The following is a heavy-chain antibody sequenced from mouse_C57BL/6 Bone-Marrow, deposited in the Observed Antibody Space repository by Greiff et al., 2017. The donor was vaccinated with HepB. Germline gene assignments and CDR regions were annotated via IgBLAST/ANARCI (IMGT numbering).Heavy chain of an antibody. CDR3: TGPSYDSNYGFAY. CDR2: IRLKSDNDAT. Sequence: EVQLMESGGGLVQPGGSMKLSCVASGFTFSNYWMNWVRQSPEKGLEWVAQIRLKSDNDATHYAESVKGRFTISRDDSKSSVYLQMNNLRAEDTGIYYCTGPSYDSNYGFAYWGQGTLVTVSA. D-gene: IGHD2-5*01. CDR1: GFTFSNYW. V-gene: IGHV6-3*01. J-gene: IGHJ3*01.